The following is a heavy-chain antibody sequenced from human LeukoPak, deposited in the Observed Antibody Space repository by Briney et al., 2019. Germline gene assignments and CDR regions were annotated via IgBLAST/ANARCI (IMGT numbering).Heavy chain of an antibody. Sequence: SETLSLTCTVSGGSISSGSYYWSWIRQPAGTGLEWIGRIYTSGSTNYNPSLKSRVTISVDTSKNQFSLKLSSVTAADTAVYYRARDYADYYYGMDVWGQGTTVTVSS. V-gene: IGHV4-61*02. CDR2: IYTSGST. J-gene: IGHJ6*02. CDR1: GGSISSGSYY. D-gene: IGHD4-17*01. CDR3: ARDYADYYYGMDV.